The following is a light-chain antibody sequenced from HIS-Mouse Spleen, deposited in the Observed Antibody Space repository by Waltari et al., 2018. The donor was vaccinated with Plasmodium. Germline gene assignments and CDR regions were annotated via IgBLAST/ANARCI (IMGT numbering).Light chain of an antibody. CDR2: EDS. CDR1: ALPKKS. Sequence: SYELTQPPSVSVSPGQTARNTCPGDALPKKSASWYQQKSGQAPVLVIYEDSKRPSGIPERFSGSSSGTMATLTISGAQVEDEADYYCYSTDSSGNHRVFGGGTKLTVL. J-gene: IGLJ3*02. V-gene: IGLV3-10*01. CDR3: YSTDSSGNHRV.